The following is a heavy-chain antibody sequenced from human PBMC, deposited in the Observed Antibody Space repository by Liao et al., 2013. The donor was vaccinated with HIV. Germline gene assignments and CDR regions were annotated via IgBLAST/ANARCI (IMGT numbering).Heavy chain of an antibody. Sequence: QVHLQESGPGLVTPSQTLSLTCTVSGGSISSGSYYWSWIRQPAGKGLEWVGRIFTSGSTYYNPSLTSRVTISLDTSKNQFSLKLSSVTAADTAVYYCVRGARLDYYYMDVWGKGTTVTVSS. CDR3: VRGARLDYYYMDV. CDR1: GGSISSGSYY. CDR2: IFTSGST. J-gene: IGHJ6*03. V-gene: IGHV4-61*02.